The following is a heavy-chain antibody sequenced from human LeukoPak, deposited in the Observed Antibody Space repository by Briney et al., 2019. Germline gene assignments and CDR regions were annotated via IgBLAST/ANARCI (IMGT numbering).Heavy chain of an antibody. CDR1: GFTFSSYA. Sequence: GGSLRLSCAASGFTFSSYAMSWVRQAPGKGLEWVSAISGSGGSTCYADSVKGRFTISRDNAKNTLYLQMNSLRAEDTAVYYCAKDSSMGYFYYWGQGTLVTVSS. J-gene: IGHJ4*02. D-gene: IGHD2-8*01. V-gene: IGHV3-23*01. CDR3: AKDSSMGYFYY. CDR2: ISGSGGST.